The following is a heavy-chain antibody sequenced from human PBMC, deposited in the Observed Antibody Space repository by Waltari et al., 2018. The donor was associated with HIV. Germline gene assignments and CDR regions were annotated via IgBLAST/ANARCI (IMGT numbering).Heavy chain of an antibody. V-gene: IGHV4-4*02. Sequence: QAQLQESGPGLVKPSETLSLSCTVSGASISSSKWWSWVRQSPGKGLEWIGEIYHTGNTNFNPFLKSRVTLSIDKAKKTISFNLSSVTATDTATYFCARVRDSGDYGHFDSWGRGTLVIVS. J-gene: IGHJ4*02. CDR3: ARVRDSGDYGHFDS. CDR1: GASISSSKW. D-gene: IGHD4-17*01. CDR2: IYHTGNT.